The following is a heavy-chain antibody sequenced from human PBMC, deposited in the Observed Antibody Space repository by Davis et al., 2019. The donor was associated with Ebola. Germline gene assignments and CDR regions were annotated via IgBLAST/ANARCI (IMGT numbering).Heavy chain of an antibody. CDR3: ARDLNYYDSSGYYYVIDY. J-gene: IGHJ4*02. CDR1: GFTFSSYS. CDR2: ISSSSSYI. V-gene: IGHV3-21*01. Sequence: GESLKISCAASGFTFSSYSMNWLRQAPGKGLEWVSSISSSSSYIYYADSVKGRFTISRDNSKNTLYLQMNSLRAEDTAVYYCARDLNYYDSSGYYYVIDYWGQGTLVTVSS. D-gene: IGHD3-22*01.